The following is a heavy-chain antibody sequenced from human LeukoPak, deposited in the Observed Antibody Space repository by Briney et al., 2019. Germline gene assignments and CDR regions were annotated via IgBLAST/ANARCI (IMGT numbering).Heavy chain of an antibody. CDR1: GYTFTGYY. CDR2: INPNSGGT. J-gene: IGHJ4*02. V-gene: IGHV1-2*02. CDR3: AREPNSYGEYYFDY. D-gene: IGHD5-18*01. Sequence: ASVKVSCKASGYTFTGYYMHWVQQAPGQGLEWMGWINPNSGGTNYAQKFQGRVTMTRDTSISTAYMELSRLRSDDTAVYYCAREPNSYGEYYFDYWGQGTLVTVSS.